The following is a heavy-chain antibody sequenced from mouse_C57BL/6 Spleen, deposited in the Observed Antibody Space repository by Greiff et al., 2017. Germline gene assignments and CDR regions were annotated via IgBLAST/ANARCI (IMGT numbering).Heavy chain of an antibody. CDR1: GYAFSSSW. V-gene: IGHV1-82*01. CDR2: IYPGDGDT. Sequence: VQLQQSGPELVKPGASVKISCKASGYAFSSSWMNWVKQRPGKGLEWIGRIYPGDGDTNYNGKFKGKATLTADKSSSTAYMQLSSLTSEDSAGYFCASKGYYYAMDYWGQGTSVTVSS. J-gene: IGHJ4*01. CDR3: ASKGYYYAMDY.